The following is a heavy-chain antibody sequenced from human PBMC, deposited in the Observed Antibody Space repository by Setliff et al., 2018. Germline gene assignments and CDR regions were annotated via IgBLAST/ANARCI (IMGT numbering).Heavy chain of an antibody. CDR1: PGSISRHY. J-gene: IGHJ6*03. Sequence: SETLSLTCTVSPGSISRHYWSWFRQAPGKGLEWIGYRHDNGERDYNPSLGSRVTISVDTSKNQFSLHLTSMTTADTALYYCTRGRQNYYYMDVWGKGTTVTVSS. V-gene: IGHV4-59*11. CDR3: TRGRQNYYYMDV. CDR2: RHDNGER.